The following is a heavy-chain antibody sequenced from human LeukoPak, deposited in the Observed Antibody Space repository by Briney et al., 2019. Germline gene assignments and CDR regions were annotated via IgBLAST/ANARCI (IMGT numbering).Heavy chain of an antibody. CDR3: AKVKAYSSSWGNNWFDP. CDR2: ISGSGGST. D-gene: IGHD6-13*01. V-gene: IGHV3-23*01. J-gene: IGHJ5*02. Sequence: PGGSLRLSCVVSGFTFSSYGMSWVRQAPGKGLEWVSAISGSGGSTYYADSVKGRFTISRDNSKNTLYLQMNSLRAEDTAVYYCAKVKAYSSSWGNNWFDPWGQGTLVTVSS. CDR1: GFTFSSYG.